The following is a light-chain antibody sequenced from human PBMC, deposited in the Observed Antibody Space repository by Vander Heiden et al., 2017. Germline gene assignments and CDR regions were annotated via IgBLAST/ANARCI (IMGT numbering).Light chain of an antibody. V-gene: IGKV4-1*01. CDR1: QSVLSSSNNKNY. CDR3: QQAYTAPLT. J-gene: IGKJ4*01. Sequence: DIVMTQSPDYLAVSLGERASINCKSSQSVLSSSNNKNYLAWYQQIPGQPPKLLINWASTRESGVPDRFSGSGSGTDFTLTISSLQAEDVAVYYCQQAYTAPLTFGGGTKVEIK. CDR2: WAS.